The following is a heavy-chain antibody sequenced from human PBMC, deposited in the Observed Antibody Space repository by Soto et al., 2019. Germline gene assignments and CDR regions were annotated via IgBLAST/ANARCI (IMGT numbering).Heavy chain of an antibody. V-gene: IGHV1-69*13. CDR1: GGTFSSYA. CDR3: ARDRLYCSGGSCYGEFGY. J-gene: IGHJ4*02. Sequence: ASVKVSCKASGGTFSSYAISWVRQAPGQGLEWMGGIIPIFGTANYAQKFQGRVTITADESTSTAYMELSSLRSEDTAVYYCARDRLYCSGGSCYGEFGYWGQGTLVTVPS. D-gene: IGHD2-15*01. CDR2: IIPIFGTA.